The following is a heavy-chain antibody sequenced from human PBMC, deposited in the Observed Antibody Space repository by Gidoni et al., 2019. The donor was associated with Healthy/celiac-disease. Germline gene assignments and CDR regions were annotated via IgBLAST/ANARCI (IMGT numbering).Heavy chain of an antibody. CDR3: ARTLFDGRRIRYGMDV. CDR2: MNPNSGNT. J-gene: IGHJ6*02. V-gene: IGHV1-8*01. CDR1: GYTFPSYD. Sequence: QVQLVQSGAEVKKPGASVKVSCKASGYTFPSYDINWVRQATGQGLEWMGWMNPNSGNTGYAQKFQGRVNMTRNTSISTAYMELSSLRSEDTAVYYCARTLFDGRRIRYGMDVWGQGTTVTVSS. D-gene: IGHD1-1*01.